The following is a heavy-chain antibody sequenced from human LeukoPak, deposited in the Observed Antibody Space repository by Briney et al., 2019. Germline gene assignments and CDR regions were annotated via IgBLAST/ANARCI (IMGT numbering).Heavy chain of an antibody. D-gene: IGHD6-6*01. CDR2: ISYDGSNK. J-gene: IGHJ4*02. CDR1: GFTFSSYA. Sequence: GGSLRLFCAASGFTFSSYAMHWVRQAPGKGLEWVAVISYDGSNKYYADSVKGRFTISRDNSKNTLFLQLNSLRTEDTAVYYCARESSSSYPVAYYFDYWGQGTLVTVSS. CDR3: ARESSSSYPVAYYFDY. V-gene: IGHV3-30*04.